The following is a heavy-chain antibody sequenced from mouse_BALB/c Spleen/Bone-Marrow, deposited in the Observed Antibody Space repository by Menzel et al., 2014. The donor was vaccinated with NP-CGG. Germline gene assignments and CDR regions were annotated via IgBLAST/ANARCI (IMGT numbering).Heavy chain of an antibody. CDR1: GFTFSSFG. V-gene: IGHV5-17*02. D-gene: IGHD1-1*01. J-gene: IGHJ2*01. Sequence: EVQLVESGGGLVQPGGSRKLSCGASGFTFSSFGMHWVRQAPEKGLEWVAYISSGSSTIYYADTVMGRFTISRDNPKNTLFLQMTSLRSEDTAMYYCARSGSSSGYFDYWGQGTTLAVSS. CDR3: ARSGSSSGYFDY. CDR2: ISSGSSTI.